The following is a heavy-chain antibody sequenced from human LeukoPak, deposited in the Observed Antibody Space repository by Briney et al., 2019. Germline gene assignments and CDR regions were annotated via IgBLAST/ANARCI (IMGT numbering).Heavy chain of an antibody. CDR1: GFTFSTFS. D-gene: IGHD3-10*01. J-gene: IGHJ4*02. Sequence: GGSLRLSCVASGFTFSTFSMNWVRQAPGKGLEWVSSISSSSSYIYYANSVKGRFTISRDNAKNSLYLQMNSLRAEDTAVYYCARGGWFGELPDPVDYWGQGTLVTVSS. CDR3: ARGGWFGELPDPVDY. V-gene: IGHV3-21*01. CDR2: ISSSSSYI.